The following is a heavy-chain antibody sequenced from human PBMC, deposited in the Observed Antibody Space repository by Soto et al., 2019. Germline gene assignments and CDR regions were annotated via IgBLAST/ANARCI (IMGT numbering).Heavy chain of an antibody. CDR3: ARERPYYYDIAYYYYGMDV. D-gene: IGHD3-22*01. J-gene: IGHJ6*02. Sequence: QPGGSLRLSCAASGFTFSSYSMNWVRQAPGKGLEWVSDISSSSSTIYYADSVKGRFTISRDNSKNTLYLQMNSLRAEDTAVYYCARERPYYYDIAYYYYGMDVWGQGTTVTVSS. CDR1: GFTFSSYS. V-gene: IGHV3-48*01. CDR2: ISSSSSTI.